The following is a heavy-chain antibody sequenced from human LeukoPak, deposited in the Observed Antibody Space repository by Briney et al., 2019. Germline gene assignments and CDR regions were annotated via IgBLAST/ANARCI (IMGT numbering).Heavy chain of an antibody. D-gene: IGHD2/OR15-2a*01. CDR3: AGHHPRNTVDF. Sequence: PGGSLRLSCAVSGFTFNSHGMSWIRQPPGKGLEWIGYISHSGSTNYSPSLKSRVTISLDTSKNQFSLKLSSVTAADTAVYYCAGHHPRNTVDFWGQGTLVTVSS. J-gene: IGHJ4*02. CDR2: ISHSGST. V-gene: IGHV4-59*08. CDR1: GFTFNSHG.